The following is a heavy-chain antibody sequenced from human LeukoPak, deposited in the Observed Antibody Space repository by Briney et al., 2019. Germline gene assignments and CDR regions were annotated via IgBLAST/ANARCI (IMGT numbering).Heavy chain of an antibody. CDR1: GYTFTSYD. J-gene: IGHJ3*02. CDR3: ASEGYYYDRGAFDI. Sequence: ASVKVSCKASGYTFTSYDINWVRQATGQGLEWMGWMNPNIGTTDYAQRFQGRVTITMNTSIGTTYMELSSLRSEDTAVYYCASEGYYYDRGAFDIWGQGTMVTVSS. V-gene: IGHV1-8*03. CDR2: MNPNIGTT. D-gene: IGHD3-22*01.